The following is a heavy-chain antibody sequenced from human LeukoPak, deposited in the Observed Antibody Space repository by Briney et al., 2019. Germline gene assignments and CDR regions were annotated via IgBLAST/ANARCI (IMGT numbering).Heavy chain of an antibody. CDR3: AKDIYYYDTVDYFDY. V-gene: IGHV3-23*01. CDR2: ISGTGEST. Sequence: GGSLRLSCACSGFTFSNYGMSWVRQAPGKGLDWVSSISGTGESTYYAGSVKGRFTISRDNSNNTLYLQMNSLRVEDTAVYYCAKDIYYYDTVDYFDYWGQGTLVTVSS. J-gene: IGHJ4*02. D-gene: IGHD3-22*01. CDR1: GFTFSNYG.